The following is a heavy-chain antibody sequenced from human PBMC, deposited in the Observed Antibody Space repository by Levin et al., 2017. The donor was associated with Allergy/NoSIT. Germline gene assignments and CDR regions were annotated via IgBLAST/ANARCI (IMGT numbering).Heavy chain of an antibody. CDR3: AQSLRSTDAFDV. J-gene: IGHJ3*01. CDR2: IYWDDDK. CDR1: GFSLSTSGVG. V-gene: IGHV2-5*02. Sequence: SGPTLVKPTQTLTLTCTFSGFSLSTSGVGVGWIRQPPGKALEWLALIYWDDDKRYSPSLKSRLTITKDTSKNQVVRTMTNMDPVDTATYYCAQSLRSTDAFDVWGHGTMVTVSS. D-gene: IGHD4-17*01.